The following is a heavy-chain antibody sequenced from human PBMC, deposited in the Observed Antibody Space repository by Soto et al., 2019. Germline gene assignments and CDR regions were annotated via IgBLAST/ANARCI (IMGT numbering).Heavy chain of an antibody. CDR3: ARAEIVVVPAAIGRGVNWLDP. CDR1: GGSFSGYY. D-gene: IGHD2-2*01. V-gene: IGHV4-34*01. CDR2: INHSGST. J-gene: IGHJ5*02. Sequence: PSETLSLTCAVYGGSFSGYYWSWIRQPPGKGLEWIGEINHSGSTNYNPSLKSRVTISVDTSKNQFSLKLSSVTAADTAVYYCARAEIVVVPAAIGRGVNWLDPWGQGTLVTVSS.